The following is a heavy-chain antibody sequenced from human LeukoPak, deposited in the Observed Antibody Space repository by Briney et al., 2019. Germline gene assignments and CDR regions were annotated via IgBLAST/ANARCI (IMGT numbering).Heavy chain of an antibody. CDR2: IYSGGST. D-gene: IGHD2-15*01. J-gene: IGHJ4*02. CDR3: ARGYCSGGSCYSGGPYFDY. Sequence: GGSLRLSCAASGFTFSSYSMNWVRQAPGKGLEWVSVIYSGGSTYCADSVKGRFTISRDNSKNTLYLQMNSLRAEDTAVYYCARGYCSGGSCYSGGPYFDYWGQGTLVTVSS. CDR1: GFTFSSYS. V-gene: IGHV3-53*01.